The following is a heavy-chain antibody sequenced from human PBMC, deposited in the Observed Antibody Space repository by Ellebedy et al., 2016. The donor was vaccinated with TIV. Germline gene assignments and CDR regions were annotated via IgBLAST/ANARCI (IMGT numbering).Heavy chain of an antibody. Sequence: PGGSLRLSCAASGFTFNSYAMHWVRQAPGEGLEWVAVISYDGNSKYYADSVKGRFTISRDNSMTTLYLEMNSLRAEDTAVYYCARDLDKSSGWYGGAAYWGQGTLVTVSS. J-gene: IGHJ4*02. CDR1: GFTFNSYA. D-gene: IGHD6-19*01. CDR2: ISYDGNSK. CDR3: ARDLDKSSGWYGGAAY. V-gene: IGHV3-30-3*01.